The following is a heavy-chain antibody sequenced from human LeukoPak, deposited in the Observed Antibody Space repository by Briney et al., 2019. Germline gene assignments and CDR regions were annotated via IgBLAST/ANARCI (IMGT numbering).Heavy chain of an antibody. CDR3: ARDYGGSSPFDY. J-gene: IGHJ4*02. CDR2: IKEDAGEI. Sequence: GGSLRLSCAASGFTFSNYWMSWVRQAPGKGLEWVANIKEDAGEIYYADSVKGRFTISRDNAKNSLYLHMNSLRAEDTAVYYCARDYGGSSPFDYWGQGTLVTVSS. V-gene: IGHV3-7*01. CDR1: GFTFSNYW. D-gene: IGHD4-23*01.